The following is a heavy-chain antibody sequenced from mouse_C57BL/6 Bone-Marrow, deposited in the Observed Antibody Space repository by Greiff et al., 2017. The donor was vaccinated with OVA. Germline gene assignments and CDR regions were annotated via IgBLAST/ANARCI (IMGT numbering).Heavy chain of an antibody. CDR1: GFNIKDDY. J-gene: IGHJ1*03. CDR3: TLDGNYWYFDV. Sequence: EVQRVESGAELVRPGASVKLSCTASGFNIKDDYMHWVKQRPEQGLEWIGWIDPENGDTEYASKFQGKATITADTSSNTAYLQLSSLTSEDTAVYYCTLDGNYWYFDVWGTGTTVTVSS. CDR2: IDPENGDT. V-gene: IGHV14-4*01. D-gene: IGHD2-1*01.